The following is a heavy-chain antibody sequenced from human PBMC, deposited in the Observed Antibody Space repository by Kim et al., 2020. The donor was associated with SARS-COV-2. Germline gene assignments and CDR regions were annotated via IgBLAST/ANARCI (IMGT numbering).Heavy chain of an antibody. CDR2: ISFSGGST. D-gene: IGHD3-10*01. CDR1: GFTFNNYA. J-gene: IGHJ5*02. CDR3: RKDGSWQPAGGFDP. Sequence: GGSLRLSCAASGFTFNNYAVTWVRQAPGKGLQWVSAISFSGGSTYYADSVKGRFTISRDNSKNTLYLQMNSLRAEDTAIYYCRKDGSWQPAGGFDPWGQG. V-gene: IGHV3-23*01.